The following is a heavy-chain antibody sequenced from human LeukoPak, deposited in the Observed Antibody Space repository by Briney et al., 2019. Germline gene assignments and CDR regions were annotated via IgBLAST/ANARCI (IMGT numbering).Heavy chain of an antibody. CDR1: GGSISTYY. J-gene: IGHJ6*03. Sequence: SETLSLTCTVSGGSISTYYWSWIRQPPGKGLEWIGYIYYSGSTNYNPSRKSRVTMSVDTSKNQFSLKLTSVTAADTAVYYCARVRRTAYYYMDVWGKGTTVTVSS. D-gene: IGHD2-21*02. CDR2: IYYSGST. V-gene: IGHV4-59*12. CDR3: ARVRRTAYYYMDV.